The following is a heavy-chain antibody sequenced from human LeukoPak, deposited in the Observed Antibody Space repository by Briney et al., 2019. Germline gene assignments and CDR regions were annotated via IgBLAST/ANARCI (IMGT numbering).Heavy chain of an antibody. CDR2: ISASGHST. D-gene: IGHD3-10*01. Sequence: GGSLRLSCGASGFTFSTYSMNWVRQAPGKGLEWVSRISASGHSTTYADSVKGRITISRDNSKNTLFLQVHSLRDDDTAVYYCARVDNMVRGIIAYWGQGTLVTVSS. J-gene: IGHJ4*02. CDR3: ARVDNMVRGIIAY. CDR1: GFTFSTYS. V-gene: IGHV3-23*01.